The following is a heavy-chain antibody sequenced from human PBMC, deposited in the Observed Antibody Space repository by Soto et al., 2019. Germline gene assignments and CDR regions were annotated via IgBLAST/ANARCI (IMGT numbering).Heavy chain of an antibody. CDR2: IIPLFGTA. J-gene: IGHJ4*02. CDR3: ARGVHYDSSGYYYFY. V-gene: IGHV1-69*13. D-gene: IGHD3-22*01. Sequence: ASVKVSCKASGGTFSNYAIDWVRQAPGQGLEWMGGIIPLFGTANYAQKFQGGITITADESTSTAYMELRSLRSEDTAVYYCARGVHYDSSGYYYFYWGQGTLVTVSS. CDR1: GGTFSNYA.